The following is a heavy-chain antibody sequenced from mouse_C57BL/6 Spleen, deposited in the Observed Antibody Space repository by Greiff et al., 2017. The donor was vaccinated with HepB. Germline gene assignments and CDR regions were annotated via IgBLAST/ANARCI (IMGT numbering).Heavy chain of an antibody. V-gene: IGHV1-52*01. Sequence: QQPGAELVRPGSSVKLSCKASGYTFTSYWMHWVKQRPIQGLEWIGNIDPSDSETHYNQKFKDKATLTVDKSSSTAYMQLSSLTSEDSAVYYCARIVEDYFDYWGQGTTLTVSS. CDR1: GYTFTSYW. D-gene: IGHD1-1*01. J-gene: IGHJ2*01. CDR2: IDPSDSET. CDR3: ARIVEDYFDY.